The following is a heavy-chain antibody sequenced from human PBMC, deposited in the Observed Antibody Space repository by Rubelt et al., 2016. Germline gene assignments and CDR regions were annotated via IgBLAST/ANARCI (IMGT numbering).Heavy chain of an antibody. D-gene: IGHD1-7*01. CDR2: INAGNGNT. Sequence: QVQLVQSGAEVKKPGASVKVSCKASGYTFTSYAMHWVRQAPGQRLEWMGWINAGNGNTKYSQKFQGRVTITRDTCASTAYMELSSLRSEDTAVYYCARDLSSFPWNYGTLQHWGQGTLVTVSS. J-gene: IGHJ1*01. CDR3: ARDLSSFPWNYGTLQH. CDR1: GYTFTSYA. V-gene: IGHV1-3*01.